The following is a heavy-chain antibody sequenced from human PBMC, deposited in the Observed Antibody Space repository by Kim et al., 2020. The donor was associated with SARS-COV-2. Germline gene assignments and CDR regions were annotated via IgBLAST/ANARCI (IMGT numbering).Heavy chain of an antibody. J-gene: IGHJ4*01. V-gene: IGHV1-2*04. CDR3: ARDLGGFDSSGYFCY. CDR1: GYAFSDYS. CDR2: INPNTGDA. Sequence: ASVKVSCKASGYAFSDYSIHWVRQAPGQGLEWMGWINPNTGDAHYAQKFQGWVTITRDTSIRTAYMEVTSLKSDDTAVYYCARDLGGFDSSGYFCYWGQGTLVTVSS. D-gene: IGHD6-25*01.